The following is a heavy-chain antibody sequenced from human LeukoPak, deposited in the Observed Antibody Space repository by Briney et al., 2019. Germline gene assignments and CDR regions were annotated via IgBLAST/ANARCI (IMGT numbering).Heavy chain of an antibody. CDR2: ISGNGDST. CDR3: AGQWLRLGPIDY. J-gene: IGHJ4*02. V-gene: IGHV3-23*01. D-gene: IGHD5-12*01. CDR1: GFTFISYS. Sequence: GGSLRLSCSASGFTFISYSMTWVRQAPGKGLEWVSPISGNGDSTYYTDSVKGRFTISRDNSKDTLYLQMNSLRVDDTAVYYCAGQWLRLGPIDYWGQGTLVSVSS.